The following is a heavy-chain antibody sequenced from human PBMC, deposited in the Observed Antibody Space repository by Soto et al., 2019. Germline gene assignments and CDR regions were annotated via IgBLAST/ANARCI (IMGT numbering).Heavy chain of an antibody. V-gene: IGHV1-18*01. CDR1: GYTFTSHG. CDR3: ARLLTEGVTYREDAFDI. CDR2: ISTYNGKT. Sequence: HVQLVQSGGEVKKPGASVKVSCKASGYTFTSHGFSWLRQPPGQGLEWMGWISTYNGKTDYAQKFQGRVTMTADTRTNTGYLELRSLRSEDTAVYYCARLLTEGVTYREDAFDIWGQGTKVTVSS. D-gene: IGHD3-16*02. J-gene: IGHJ3*02.